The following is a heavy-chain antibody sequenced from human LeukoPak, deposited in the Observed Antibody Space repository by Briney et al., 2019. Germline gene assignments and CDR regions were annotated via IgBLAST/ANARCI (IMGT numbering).Heavy chain of an antibody. CDR2: ISHDESRK. CDR3: AKGTVGAKY. V-gene: IGHV3-30-3*01. J-gene: IGHJ4*02. D-gene: IGHD1-26*01. CDR1: GFTFSNYP. Sequence: GGSLRLSCAASGFTFSNYPMHWVRQAPGKGLEWVTMISHDESRKFYAVSVKGRFTISRDNSKNTLYLQMNSLRAEDTAVYYCAKGTVGAKYWGQGTLVIVSS.